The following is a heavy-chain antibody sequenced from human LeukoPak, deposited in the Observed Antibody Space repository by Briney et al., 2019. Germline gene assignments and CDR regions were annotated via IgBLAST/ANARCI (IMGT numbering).Heavy chain of an antibody. Sequence: GGSLRLSCAASGFTFNSYWMHWVRQAPGKGLVWVSRIKTDGSSTSYADSVKGRFTISRDNAKNTLYLQMNSLRAEDTAVYYCARRGTTGFHPWGQGTLVTVSS. CDR3: ARRGTTGFHP. CDR1: GFTFNSYW. CDR2: IKTDGSST. D-gene: IGHD2-2*01. V-gene: IGHV3-74*01. J-gene: IGHJ5*02.